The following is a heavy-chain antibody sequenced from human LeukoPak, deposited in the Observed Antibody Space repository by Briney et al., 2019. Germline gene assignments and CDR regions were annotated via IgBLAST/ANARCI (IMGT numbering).Heavy chain of an antibody. V-gene: IGHV3-33*01. CDR1: GFTFGSYD. Sequence: GSLRLSCAASGFTFGSYDMHWVRQAPGKGLEWVAVIWYDGSNKYYADSVKGRFTISRDISKNTLYLQMNSLRAEDTAVYYCARHKDWTFDYWGQGTLVTVSS. D-gene: IGHD3/OR15-3a*01. J-gene: IGHJ4*02. CDR2: IWYDGSNK. CDR3: ARHKDWTFDY.